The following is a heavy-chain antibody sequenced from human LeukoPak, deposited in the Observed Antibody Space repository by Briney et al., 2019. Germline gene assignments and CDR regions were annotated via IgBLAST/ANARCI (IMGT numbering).Heavy chain of an antibody. Sequence: GGSLRLSCAASGFTFSSYAMNWVRQAPGKGLEWVSAISGSGGTTYHADSVKGRFTISRDNSKNTLYLQMKSLRAEDTAVYYCAKGFSYGFEYWGQGTLVTVSS. CDR1: GFTFSSYA. CDR3: AKGFSYGFEY. D-gene: IGHD5-18*01. J-gene: IGHJ4*02. V-gene: IGHV3-23*01. CDR2: ISGSGGTT.